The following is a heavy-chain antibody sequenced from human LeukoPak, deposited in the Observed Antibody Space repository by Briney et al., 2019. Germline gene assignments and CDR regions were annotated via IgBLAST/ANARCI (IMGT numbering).Heavy chain of an antibody. D-gene: IGHD4-17*01. CDR3: ARSDSGDLSFDY. CDR2: IYYTGST. J-gene: IGHJ4*02. V-gene: IGHV4-61*08. Sequence: SETLSLTCTVSGGSISSGGYYWSWIRQPPGKGLEWIGYIYYTGSTNYNPSLMSRVTISVDTSKNQFSLKLSSVTAADTAVYYCARSDSGDLSFDYWGPGSLVTVSS. CDR1: GGSISSGGYY.